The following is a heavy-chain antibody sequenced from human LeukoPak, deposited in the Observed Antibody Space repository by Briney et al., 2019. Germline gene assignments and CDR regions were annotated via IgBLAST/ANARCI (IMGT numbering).Heavy chain of an antibody. CDR2: ISSSGSTI. J-gene: IGHJ6*04. V-gene: IGHV3-48*04. D-gene: IGHD3-10*02. Sequence: GGSLRLSCAASGFTLNSFSMHWVRQSPGKGLEWVSYISSSGSTIYYADSVKGRFTISRDNAKNSLYLQMNSLRAEDTAVYYCAELGITMIGGVWGKGTTVTISS. CDR1: GFTLNSFS. CDR3: AELGITMIGGV.